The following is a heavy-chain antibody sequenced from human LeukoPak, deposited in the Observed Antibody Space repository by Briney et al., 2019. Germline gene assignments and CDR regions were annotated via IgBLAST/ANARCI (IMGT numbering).Heavy chain of an antibody. D-gene: IGHD2/OR15-2a*01. CDR3: ARVLRPNSPHGMDV. CDR2: MNPNSGNT. CDR1: GYTFTSYD. J-gene: IGHJ6*02. Sequence: ASVKVSCKASGYTFTSYDINWVRQATGQGLEWMGWMNPNSGNTGYAQRFQGRVTMTRDSSISTAYMELSSLRSEDTAVYYCARVLRPNSPHGMDVWGQGTTVTVSS. V-gene: IGHV1-8*01.